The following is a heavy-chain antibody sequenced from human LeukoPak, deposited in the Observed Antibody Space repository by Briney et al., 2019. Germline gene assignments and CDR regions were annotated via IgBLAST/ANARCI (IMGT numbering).Heavy chain of an antibody. J-gene: IGHJ4*02. CDR2: ISGSGGIT. CDR3: VKDRDYYYDRSALSGY. Sequence: GGSLRLSCAASGFTFSSYAMSWVRQAPGKGLEWVSAISGSGGITSYADSVKGRFTISRDNSKNTLYLQMNSLRAEDTAVYYCVKDRDYYYDRSALSGYWGQGTLVTVSS. V-gene: IGHV3-23*01. CDR1: GFTFSSYA. D-gene: IGHD3-22*01.